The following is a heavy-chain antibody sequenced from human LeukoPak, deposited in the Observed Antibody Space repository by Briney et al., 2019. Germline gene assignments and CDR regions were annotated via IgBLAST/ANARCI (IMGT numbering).Heavy chain of an antibody. V-gene: IGHV3-7*01. D-gene: IGHD6-6*01. CDR3: ARGDGSSSGLYFDS. CDR2: IKQDGSDK. CDR1: GFNFYTYW. J-gene: IGHJ4*02. Sequence: GGSLRLSCSTSGFNFYTYWMSWVRQAPGRGLEWVANIKQDGSDKYYVDSVKGRFTVSRDNAYSSLYLQMNNLRAEDTALYYCARGDGSSSGLYFDSWGQGILVTVSS.